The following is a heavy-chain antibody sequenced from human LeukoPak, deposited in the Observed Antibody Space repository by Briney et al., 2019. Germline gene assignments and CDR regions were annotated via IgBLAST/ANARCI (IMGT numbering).Heavy chain of an antibody. Sequence: SDTLSLTCTVSGGSVSSGSYYWSWIRQPPGKGLEWIGYIYYSGSTNYNPSLKSRVTISVDTSKNQFSLKLSSVTAADTAVYYCASEGYSSSWTHTFDYWGQGTLVTVSS. J-gene: IGHJ4*02. CDR3: ASEGYSSSWTHTFDY. CDR2: IYYSGST. CDR1: GGSVSSGSYY. V-gene: IGHV4-61*01. D-gene: IGHD6-13*01.